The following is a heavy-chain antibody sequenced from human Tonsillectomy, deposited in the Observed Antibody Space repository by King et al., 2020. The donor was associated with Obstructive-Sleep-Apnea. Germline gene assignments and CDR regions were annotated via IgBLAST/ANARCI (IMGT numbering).Heavy chain of an antibody. D-gene: IGHD4-17*01. CDR2: INNNGSEK. J-gene: IGHJ4*02. V-gene: IGHV3-7*01. Sequence: VQLVESGGALVPPGGSLRLSCAASGFIFSNSYMAWVRQAPWKGLVWVANINNNGSEKNYVDRVRGRFTISRDNAENSLSLQMGCLTVEDTAVYYCTSDRGGAYWGQGTLVIVSS. CDR3: TSDRGGAY. CDR1: GFIFSNSY.